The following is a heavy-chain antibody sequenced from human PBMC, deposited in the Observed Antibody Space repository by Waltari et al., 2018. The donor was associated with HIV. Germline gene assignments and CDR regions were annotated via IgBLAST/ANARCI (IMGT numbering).Heavy chain of an antibody. CDR1: GFTFSSYS. CDR2: ISSSSTFI. D-gene: IGHD4-17*01. Sequence: EVQLVESGGGLVKPGGSLRSSCAASGFTFSSYSLNWVRQAPGKGLEWVSSISSSSTFIYYADSVKGRFTISRDNAKNSLYLQMNSLRAEDTAVYYCARDRQGTVTKDFDYWGQGTLVTVSS. J-gene: IGHJ4*02. CDR3: ARDRQGTVTKDFDY. V-gene: IGHV3-21*01.